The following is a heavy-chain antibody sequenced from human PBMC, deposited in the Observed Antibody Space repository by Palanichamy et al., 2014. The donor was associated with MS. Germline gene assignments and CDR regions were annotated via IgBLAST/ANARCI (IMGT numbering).Heavy chain of an antibody. D-gene: IGHD5-12*01. CDR1: GGTFSSYT. CDR3: ARDQVREATPSRFDP. J-gene: IGHJ5*02. CDR2: IIPILGIA. Sequence: QVQLVQSGAEVKKPGSSVKVSCKASGGTFSSYTISWVRQAPGQGLEWMGRIIPILGIANYAQKFQGRVTITADKSTSTAYMELSSLRSEDTAVYYCARDQVREATPSRFDPWGQGTLVTVSS. V-gene: IGHV1-69*08.